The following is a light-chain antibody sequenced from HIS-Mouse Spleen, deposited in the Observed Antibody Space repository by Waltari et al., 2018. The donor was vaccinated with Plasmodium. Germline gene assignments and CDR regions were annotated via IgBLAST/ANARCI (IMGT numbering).Light chain of an antibody. Sequence: SYELTQPPSVSVSPGQTASITCSGDNLGDKYACWYQQKPGQSPVLVIYQDSKRPSGIPERFSGSNSGNTATLTISGTQAMDEADYYRQAWDSSTVVFGGGTKLTVL. CDR3: QAWDSSTVV. CDR2: QDS. CDR1: NLGDKY. J-gene: IGLJ2*01. V-gene: IGLV3-1*01.